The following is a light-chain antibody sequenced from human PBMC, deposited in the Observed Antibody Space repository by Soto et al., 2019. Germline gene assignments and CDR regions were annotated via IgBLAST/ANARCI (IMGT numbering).Light chain of an antibody. CDR2: AAS. J-gene: IGKJ3*01. CDR3: QQLNSYPLFT. V-gene: IGKV1-9*01. CDR1: QGIRSY. Sequence: DIQLTQSPSFLSASVGDRVTITCRASQGIRSYLAWYQQKPGKAPKLLIYAASALQSGVPSRFSGSGFGTEFTLTISRLEPEDFATYYCQQLNSYPLFTFGPGTKVDIK.